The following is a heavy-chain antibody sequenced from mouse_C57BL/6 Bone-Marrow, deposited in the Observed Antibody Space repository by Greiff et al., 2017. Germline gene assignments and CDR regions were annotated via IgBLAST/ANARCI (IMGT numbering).Heavy chain of an antibody. D-gene: IGHD1-1*01. J-gene: IGHJ1*03. CDR2: IYPGDGDT. CDR3: ARRDTTVDYWYFEV. Sequence: VQLQQSGAELVKPGASVKISCKASGYAFSSYWMNWVKQRPGKGLEWIGQIYPGDGDTNYNGKFKGKATLTADKSSSTAYMQLSSLTSDYSAVYFCARRDTTVDYWYFEVWGTGTTVTVSS. CDR1: GYAFSSYW. V-gene: IGHV1-80*01.